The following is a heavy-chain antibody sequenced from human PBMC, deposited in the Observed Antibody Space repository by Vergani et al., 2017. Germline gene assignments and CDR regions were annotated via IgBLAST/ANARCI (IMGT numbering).Heavy chain of an antibody. J-gene: IGHJ4*02. Sequence: QVQLVESGGGVVQPGRSLRLSCAASGFTFSSYGMHWVRQAPGKGLEWVAVISYDGSNKYYADSVKGRFTISRDNSKNTLYLQMNSLRAEDTAVYYCAKDGRAAAGRKFVDYWGQGTLVTVSS. CDR3: AKDGRAAAGRKFVDY. D-gene: IGHD6-13*01. CDR2: ISYDGSNK. CDR1: GFTFSSYG. V-gene: IGHV3-30*18.